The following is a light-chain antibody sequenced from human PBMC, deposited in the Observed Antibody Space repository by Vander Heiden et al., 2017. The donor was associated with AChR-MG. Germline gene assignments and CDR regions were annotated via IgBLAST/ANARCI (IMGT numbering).Light chain of an antibody. J-gene: IGKJ1*01. CDR2: GAS. CDR1: HSVNNGY. Sequence: IVLTLYPGTLPLSAGERATLSCRASHSVNNGYLAWYQQKPGQAPRLLIYGASSMPTGIPYRFSGSGSGTDFTLTISRLEAEDFAAYYCQQYGSSPKTFGQGTKVEIK. V-gene: IGKV3-20*01. CDR3: QQYGSSPKT.